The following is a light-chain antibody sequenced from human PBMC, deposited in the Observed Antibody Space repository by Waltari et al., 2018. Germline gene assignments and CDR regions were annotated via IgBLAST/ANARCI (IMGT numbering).Light chain of an antibody. CDR3: CSYVTGSTVL. CDR1: SSDVGTYNL. V-gene: IGLV2-23*02. J-gene: IGLJ2*01. Sequence: QSALIQPASVSGSPGQAITISCSGTSSDVGTYNLVSWYQQHPGKAPKLIIYDVSKRPSGVSNRFPGSKAGNAASLTISGLQAEDEADYYCCSYVTGSTVLFGGGTKLTVL. CDR2: DVS.